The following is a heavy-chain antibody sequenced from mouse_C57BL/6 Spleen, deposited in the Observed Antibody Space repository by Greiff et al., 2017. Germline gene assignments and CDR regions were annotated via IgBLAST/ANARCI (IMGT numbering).Heavy chain of an antibody. V-gene: IGHV1-63*01. CDR3: ARSLYYYGSREGYYFDY. D-gene: IGHD1-1*01. CDR2: IYPGGGYT. J-gene: IGHJ2*01. CDR1: GYTFTNYW. Sequence: SGAELVRPGTSVKMSCKASGYTFTNYWIGWAKQRPGHGLEWIGDIYPGGGYTNYNEKFKGKATLTADKSSSTAYMQFSSLTSEDSAIYYCARSLYYYGSREGYYFDYWGQGTTLTVSS.